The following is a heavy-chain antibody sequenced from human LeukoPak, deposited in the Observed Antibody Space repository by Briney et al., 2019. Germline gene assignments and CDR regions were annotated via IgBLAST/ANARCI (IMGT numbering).Heavy chain of an antibody. CDR3: ARDVYNWFDP. V-gene: IGHV1-18*04. J-gene: IGHJ5*02. CDR1: GYTFTGFY. Sequence: ASVKVSCKASGYTFTGFYIHWVRQAPGQGLEWMGWIYSDSGDTNYAQKLQGRVTMTTDTSTSTAYMELRSLRSDDTAVYYCARDVYNWFDPWGQGTLVTVSS. CDR2: IYSDSGDT.